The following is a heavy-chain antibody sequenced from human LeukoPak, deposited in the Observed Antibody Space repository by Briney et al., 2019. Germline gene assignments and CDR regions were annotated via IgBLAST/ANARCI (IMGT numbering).Heavy chain of an antibody. V-gene: IGHV3-53*01. CDR3: ARTVTSYNWFDP. Sequence: GGSLRLSCAASGFTVSSNYVSWVRHAPGKGLEWVSVIYSGGSTYYADSVKGRFTISRDNFKNTLYLQMNSLRAEDTAVYYCARTVTSYNWFDPWGQGTLVTVSS. J-gene: IGHJ5*02. CDR2: IYSGGST. D-gene: IGHD4-17*01. CDR1: GFTVSSNY.